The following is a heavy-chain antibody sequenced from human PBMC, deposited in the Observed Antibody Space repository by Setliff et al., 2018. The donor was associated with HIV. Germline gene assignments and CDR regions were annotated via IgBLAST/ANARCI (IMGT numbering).Heavy chain of an antibody. CDR1: GGSISSYY. D-gene: IGHD3-22*01. V-gene: IGHV4-59*08. CDR2: IYYSGST. Sequence: PSETLSLTCTVSGGSISSYYWSWIRQPPGKGLEWIGYIYYSGSTNYNPSLKSRVTVSVDTSKNQFSLKLSSVTAADTAVYYCARHPDSSGYYPNWFDPWGQGTLVTVSS. J-gene: IGHJ5*02. CDR3: ARHPDSSGYYPNWFDP.